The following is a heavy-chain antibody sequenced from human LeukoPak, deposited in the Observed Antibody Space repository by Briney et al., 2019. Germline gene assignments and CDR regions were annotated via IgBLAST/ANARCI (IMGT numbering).Heavy chain of an antibody. Sequence: ASVKVSCKASGYTFTGYYMHWVRQAPGQGLEWMGWINPNSGGTNYAQKFQGRVTMTRDTSISTVYMELNRLTSDDTAVYYCARDKKEMQYYFDYWGQGTLVTVSS. CDR1: GYTFTGYY. CDR2: INPNSGGT. D-gene: IGHD6-19*01. V-gene: IGHV1-2*02. J-gene: IGHJ4*02. CDR3: ARDKKEMQYYFDY.